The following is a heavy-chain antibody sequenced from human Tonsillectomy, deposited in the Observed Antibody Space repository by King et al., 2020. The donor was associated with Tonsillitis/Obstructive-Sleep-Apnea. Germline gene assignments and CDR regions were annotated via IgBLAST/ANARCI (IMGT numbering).Heavy chain of an antibody. CDR2: IYPGDSDT. D-gene: IGHD6-13*01. CDR1: GYSFTSYW. CDR3: ARLTKGIAAAGTFDY. J-gene: IGHJ4*02. Sequence: VQLVESGAEVKKPGESLKISCKGSGYSFTSYWIGWVRQMPGKGLEWMGSIYPGDSDTRYSPSFQGQVTISADKSISTAYLQWSSLKASDTAMYYCARLTKGIAAAGTFDYWGQGTLVTVSS. V-gene: IGHV5-51*01.